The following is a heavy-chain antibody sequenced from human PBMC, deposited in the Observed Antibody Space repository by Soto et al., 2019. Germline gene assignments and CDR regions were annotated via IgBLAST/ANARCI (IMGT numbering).Heavy chain of an antibody. CDR3: ARVRPPHYNWNDEGAFDI. V-gene: IGHV3-30-3*01. CDR1: GFTFSSYA. D-gene: IGHD1-1*01. CDR2: ISYDGSNK. Sequence: QVQLVESGGGVVQPGRSLRLSCAASGFTFSSYAMHWVRQAPGKGLEWVAVISYDGSNKYYADSVKGRFTIYRDNSKNTLYLQMNSLRAEDTAVYYCARVRPPHYNWNDEGAFDIWGQGTMVTVSS. J-gene: IGHJ3*02.